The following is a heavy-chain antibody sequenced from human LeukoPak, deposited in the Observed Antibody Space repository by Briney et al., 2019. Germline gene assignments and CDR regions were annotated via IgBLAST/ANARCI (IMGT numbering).Heavy chain of an antibody. CDR1: GYTFSKYW. D-gene: IGHD3-10*01. CDR3: ARPHFPGTGALEFDY. CDR2: IYPGESDI. J-gene: IGHJ4*02. Sequence: GESLKISCKASGYTFSKYWIGWVRQMPGKGLEWMGIIYPGESDIRYSPSFQGQVTFSADKSISTAYLQWASLKASDTAMYYCARPHFPGTGALEFDYWGQGTLVTVSS. V-gene: IGHV5-51*01.